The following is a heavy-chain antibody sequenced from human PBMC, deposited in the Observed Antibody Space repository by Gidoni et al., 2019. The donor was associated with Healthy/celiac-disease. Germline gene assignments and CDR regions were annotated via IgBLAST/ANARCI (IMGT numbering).Heavy chain of an antibody. D-gene: IGHD1-1*01. V-gene: IGHV4-34*01. Sequence: QVQLQQWGAGLLKPSETLSLTCAVYGWSFSGYYWSWIRQPPGKGLEWIGEINHSGSTNYNPSLKSRVTISVDTSKNQFSLKLSSVTAADTAVYYCARRAGSLERLLGAFDIWGQGTMVTVSS. CDR2: INHSGST. J-gene: IGHJ3*02. CDR1: GWSFSGYY. CDR3: ARRAGSLERLLGAFDI.